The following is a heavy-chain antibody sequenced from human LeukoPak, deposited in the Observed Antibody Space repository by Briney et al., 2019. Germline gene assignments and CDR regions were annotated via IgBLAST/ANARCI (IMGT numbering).Heavy chain of an antibody. D-gene: IGHD6-13*01. CDR1: GFTFRSYA. J-gene: IGHJ4*02. CDR3: AKDRDSSSWYVAPIDY. V-gene: IGHV3-23*01. Sequence: GGSLRLSCAGSGFTFRSYAMSWVRQSPVKGLEWVSAISGSGGSTYYADSVKGRFTISRDNSKNTLYLQMNSLRAEDTAVYYCAKDRDSSSWYVAPIDYWGQGTLVTVSS. CDR2: ISGSGGST.